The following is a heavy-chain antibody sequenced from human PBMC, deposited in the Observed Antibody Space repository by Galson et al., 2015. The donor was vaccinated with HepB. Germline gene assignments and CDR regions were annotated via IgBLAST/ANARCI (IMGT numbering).Heavy chain of an antibody. CDR3: AKESISSWYFDYWGDAFDI. J-gene: IGHJ3*02. D-gene: IGHD6-13*01. CDR1: GFTFSSYG. CDR2: ISYDGSNK. Sequence: SLRLSCAASGFTFSSYGMHWVRQAPGKGLEWVAVISYDGSNKCYADSVKGRFTISRDNSKNTLYLQMNSLRAEDTAVYYCAKESISSWYFDYWGDAFDIWGQGTMVTVSS. V-gene: IGHV3-30*18.